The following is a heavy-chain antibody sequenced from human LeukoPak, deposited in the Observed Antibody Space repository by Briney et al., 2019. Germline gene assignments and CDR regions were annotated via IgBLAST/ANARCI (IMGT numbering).Heavy chain of an antibody. J-gene: IGHJ4*02. V-gene: IGHV3-30*02. D-gene: IGHD1-26*01. CDR1: GFSFSSYG. Sequence: PGGSLRLSCAASGFSFSSYGMLWVRQAPGKGLEWVTFIRYDGSNKYYADSVKGRFTISRDNSKSTLYLQMHSLRAEDTAMYYCAKVYSGSYYSHDYWGQGTLVTVSS. CDR2: IRYDGSNK. CDR3: AKVYSGSYYSHDY.